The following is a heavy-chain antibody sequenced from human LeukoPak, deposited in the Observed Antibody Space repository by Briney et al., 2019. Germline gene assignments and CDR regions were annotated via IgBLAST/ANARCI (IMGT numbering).Heavy chain of an antibody. CDR1: GGSISSSSYY. D-gene: IGHD2-21*02. Sequence: PSETLSLTCTVSGGSISSSSYYWGWIRQPPGKGLEWIGSIYYSGSTYYNPSLKSRVTISVDTSKNQFSLKLSSVTAADTAVYYCATRPWWFNCGGDCFTTNDAFDIWGQGTMVTVSS. V-gene: IGHV4-39*01. J-gene: IGHJ3*02. CDR3: ATRPWWFNCGGDCFTTNDAFDI. CDR2: IYYSGST.